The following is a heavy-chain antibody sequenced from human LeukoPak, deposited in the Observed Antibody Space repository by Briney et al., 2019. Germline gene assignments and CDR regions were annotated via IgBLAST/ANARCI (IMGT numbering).Heavy chain of an antibody. CDR2: IYHSGST. Sequence: SETLSLTCAVSGYSISSGYYWGWIRQPPGKGLEWIGSIYHSGSTYYNPSLKSRVTISVDTSKNQFSLKLSSGTAADTAVYYCAREVGYSYGSDFWGQGTLVTVSS. CDR1: GYSISSGYY. V-gene: IGHV4-38-2*02. J-gene: IGHJ4*02. CDR3: AREVGYSYGSDF. D-gene: IGHD5-18*01.